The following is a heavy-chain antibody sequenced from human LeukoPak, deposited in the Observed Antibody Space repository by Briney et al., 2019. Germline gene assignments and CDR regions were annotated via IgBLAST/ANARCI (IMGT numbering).Heavy chain of an antibody. CDR2: IYTSGST. J-gene: IGHJ3*02. V-gene: IGHV4-61*02. D-gene: IGHD3-16*01. CDR1: GGSISSGSYY. Sequence: SQTLSLTCTVSGGSISSGSYYWSWIRQPAGKGLEWIGRIYTSGSTNYNPSLKSRVTISVDTSKNQSSLKLSSVTAADTAVYYCARGEAPGLGAFDIWGQGTMVTVSS. CDR3: ARGEAPGLGAFDI.